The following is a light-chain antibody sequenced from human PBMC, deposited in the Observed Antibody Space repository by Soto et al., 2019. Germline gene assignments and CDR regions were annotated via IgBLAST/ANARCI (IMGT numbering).Light chain of an antibody. J-gene: IGKJ1*01. CDR3: RQYGSWT. CDR2: GTS. V-gene: IGKV3-20*01. Sequence: EIVLTQSPGTLSVSPGERATLSCRSSQTISSQYLAWYQQKHGQAPSLLIYGTSSRATGTPDRFSGSGSGTDFTLTISRLEPEDSAIYYCRQYGSWTFGQGTKVEIK. CDR1: QTISSQY.